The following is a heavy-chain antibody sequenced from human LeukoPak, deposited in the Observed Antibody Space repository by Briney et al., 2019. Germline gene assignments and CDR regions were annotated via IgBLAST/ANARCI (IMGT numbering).Heavy chain of an antibody. J-gene: IGHJ5*02. V-gene: IGHV3-23*01. D-gene: IGHD5-18*01. CDR1: GFTFSSYA. CDR2: ISGSGGST. CDR3: AKDGIVDTAMVNWFDP. Sequence: PGASLRLSCAASGFTFSSYAMSWVRQAPGKGPEWVSAISGSGGSTYYADSVKGRFTISRDNSKNTLYLQMNSLRAEDTAVYYCAKDGIVDTAMVNWFDPWGQGTLVTVSS.